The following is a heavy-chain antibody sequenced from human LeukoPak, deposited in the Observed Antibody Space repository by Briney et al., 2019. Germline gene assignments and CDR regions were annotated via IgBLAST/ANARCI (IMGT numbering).Heavy chain of an antibody. J-gene: IGHJ3*02. CDR1: GGSISSYY. D-gene: IGHD3-22*01. CDR3: ARRSITMIAHAFDI. Sequence: SETLSLTCTVSGGSISSYYWSWIRQPPGKGLEWIGYIYYSGSTNYNPSLKSRVTISVDTSKNQFSLKLSSVTAADTAVYYCARRSITMIAHAFDIWGQGTMVTVSS. CDR2: IYYSGST. V-gene: IGHV4-59*08.